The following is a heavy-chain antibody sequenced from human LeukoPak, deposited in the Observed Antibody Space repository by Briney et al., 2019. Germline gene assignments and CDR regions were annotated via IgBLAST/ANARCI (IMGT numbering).Heavy chain of an antibody. CDR2: INQDGSEK. CDR1: GFTFSSYW. CDR3: ARDHTVAGIVFDS. V-gene: IGHV3-7*01. J-gene: IGHJ4*02. Sequence: RPGGSLRLSCAASGFTFSSYWMNWVRQAPGKGLEWVTNINQDGSEKYYVDSVKGRFTISRDNAESSLDLQMNRLRAEGTAVYYCARDHTVAGIVFDSWGQGTLVTVSS. D-gene: IGHD6-19*01.